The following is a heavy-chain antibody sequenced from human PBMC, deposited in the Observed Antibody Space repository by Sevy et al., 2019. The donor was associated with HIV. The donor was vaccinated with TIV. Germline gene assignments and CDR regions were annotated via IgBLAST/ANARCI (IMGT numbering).Heavy chain of an antibody. CDR2: INHSGST. CDR1: GVSFSGYY. J-gene: IGHJ6*03. CDR3: ARLGGYGSSWYGGNYYMDV. V-gene: IGHV4-34*01. D-gene: IGHD6-13*01. Sequence: SETLSLTCAVYGVSFSGYYWSWIRQPPGKGLEWIGEINHSGSTNYNPSLKSRVTISVDTSKNQFSLKLSSVTAADTAVYYCARLGGYGSSWYGGNYYMDVWGKGTTVTVSS.